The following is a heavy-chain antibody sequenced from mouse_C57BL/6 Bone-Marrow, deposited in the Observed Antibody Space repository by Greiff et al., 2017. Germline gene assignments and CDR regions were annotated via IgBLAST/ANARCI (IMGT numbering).Heavy chain of an antibody. D-gene: IGHD1-1*01. Sequence: EVKVVESGGDLVKPGGSLKLSCAASGFTFSSYGMSWVRQTPDKRLEWVATISSGGSYTYYPDSVKGRFTISRDNAKNTLYLQMSSLKSEDTAMYYCSSPLYYYYAMDDWGQGTSVTVSS. CDR1: GFTFSSYG. CDR2: ISSGGSYT. V-gene: IGHV5-6*01. CDR3: SSPLYYYYAMDD. J-gene: IGHJ4*01.